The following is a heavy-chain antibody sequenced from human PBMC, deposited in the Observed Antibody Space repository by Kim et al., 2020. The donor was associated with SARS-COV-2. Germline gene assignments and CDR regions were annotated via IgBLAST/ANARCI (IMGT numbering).Heavy chain of an antibody. Sequence: GGSLRLSCAASGFTVSGNYMTWVRQCPGKGLEWVSIIYINGGTYYADSVKGRFIISRDNSRNTLNLQMNNLRVEDTAVYYCARRSGAFGDLGDAFDIWGQGTKVSVSA. J-gene: IGHJ3*02. CDR2: IYINGGT. CDR3: ARRSGAFGDLGDAFDI. D-gene: IGHD1-26*01. CDR1: GFTVSGNY. V-gene: IGHV3-53*01.